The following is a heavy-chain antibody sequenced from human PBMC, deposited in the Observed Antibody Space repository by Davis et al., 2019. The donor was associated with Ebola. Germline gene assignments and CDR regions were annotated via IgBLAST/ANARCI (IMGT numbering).Heavy chain of an antibody. CDR1: GFTFSSYA. V-gene: IGHV3-30*14. J-gene: IGHJ4*02. D-gene: IGHD3-10*01. CDR3: AGFGQLGTYYFDY. CDR2: ISYDGINK. Sequence: PGGSLRLSCAASGFTFSSYAMHWVRQAPGKGLECLALISYDGINKYYADSVKGRFTISRDNSRNTLYLQMNSLRADDTALYYCAGFGQLGTYYFDYWGQGTLVTVSS.